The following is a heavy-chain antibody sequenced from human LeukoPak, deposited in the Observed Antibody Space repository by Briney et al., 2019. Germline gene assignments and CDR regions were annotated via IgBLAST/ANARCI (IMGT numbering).Heavy chain of an antibody. J-gene: IGHJ3*02. CDR1: GFDFSSYS. Sequence: GGSLRLSCAASGFDFSSYSMNWVRQAPGQGLEWISYSVGSSTTIYYADSVKGRFTISRDNAKNSLYLQMNSLRAEDTAVYSCARVNPQRPDCSSTSCFVDAFDIWGQGTMVTVSS. V-gene: IGHV3-48*04. CDR2: SVGSSTTI. CDR3: ARVNPQRPDCSSTSCFVDAFDI. D-gene: IGHD2-2*01.